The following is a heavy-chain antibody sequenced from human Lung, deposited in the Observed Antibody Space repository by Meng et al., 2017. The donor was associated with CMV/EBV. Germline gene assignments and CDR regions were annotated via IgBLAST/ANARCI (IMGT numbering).Heavy chain of an antibody. CDR2: IDVDGQRR. Sequence: ESXKISXVASGLIFNKYGIHWLRQAPGKGLEWLSFIDVDGQRRYNGDTVKARFVVFKDRSKNTVVLQMNSLRVEDTAVYYCVGHQGGPRDGVRLVWGQGPLVTVSS. CDR3: VGHQGGPRDGVRLV. CDR1: GLIFNKYG. D-gene: IGHD3-10*01. V-gene: IGHV3-30*02. J-gene: IGHJ4*02.